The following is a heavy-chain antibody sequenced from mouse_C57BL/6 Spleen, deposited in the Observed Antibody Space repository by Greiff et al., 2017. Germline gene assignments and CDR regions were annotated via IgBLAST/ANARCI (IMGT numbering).Heavy chain of an antibody. CDR3: TRDSPLYDDYDAFAY. CDR2: ISSGGDYI. J-gene: IGHJ3*01. V-gene: IGHV5-9-1*02. Sequence: EVKLMESGEGLVKPGGSLKLSCAASGFTFSSYAMSWVRQTPEKRLEWVAYISSGGDYIYYADTVKGRFTISRDNARNTLYLQMSSLKSEDTAMYYCTRDSPLYDDYDAFAYWGQGTLVTVSA. D-gene: IGHD2-4*01. CDR1: GFTFSSYA.